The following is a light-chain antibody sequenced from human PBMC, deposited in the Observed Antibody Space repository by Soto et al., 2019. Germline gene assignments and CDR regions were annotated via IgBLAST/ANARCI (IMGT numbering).Light chain of an antibody. Sequence: QSVLTQPASVSGSPAQSITISYNGTSSDVGGYNYVSWYQQHPGKAPKLMIYDVSNRPSGVSNRFSGSKSGNTASLTISGLQAEDEADYYCSSYTSSSSLYVFGTGTKVTVL. CDR3: SSYTSSSSLYV. CDR2: DVS. J-gene: IGLJ1*01. V-gene: IGLV2-14*01. CDR1: SSDVGGYNY.